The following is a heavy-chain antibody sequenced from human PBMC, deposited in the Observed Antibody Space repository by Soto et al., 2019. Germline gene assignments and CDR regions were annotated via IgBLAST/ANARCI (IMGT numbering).Heavy chain of an antibody. CDR3: ATATISPVSATLYHYGMDV. Sequence: QVQLVQSGAEVKKPGSSVKVSCQASGDTFNNFAFTWVRQAPGQGLEWLGGIMPVFHTTNIAQTFQDRITVTADDFTTTVYMEMTSLRYDDTAVYYCATATISPVSATLYHYGMDVWGHGTTVTVSS. J-gene: IGHJ6*02. V-gene: IGHV1-69*01. CDR1: GDTFNNFA. D-gene: IGHD6-25*01. CDR2: IMPVFHTT.